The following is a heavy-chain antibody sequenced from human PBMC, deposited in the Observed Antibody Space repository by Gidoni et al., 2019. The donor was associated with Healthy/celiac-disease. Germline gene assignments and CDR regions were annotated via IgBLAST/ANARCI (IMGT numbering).Heavy chain of an antibody. CDR3: ARRTAAGTLDY. CDR1: GFTFSDYY. V-gene: IGHV3-11*06. Sequence: QVQLVESGGGLVKPGGSLRLSCAASGFTFSDYYMSWIRQAPGKGLEWVSYISSSSSYTNYADSVKGRFTISRDNAKNSLYLQMNSLRAEDTAVYYCARRTAAGTLDYWGQGTLVTVSS. CDR2: ISSSSSYT. J-gene: IGHJ4*02. D-gene: IGHD6-13*01.